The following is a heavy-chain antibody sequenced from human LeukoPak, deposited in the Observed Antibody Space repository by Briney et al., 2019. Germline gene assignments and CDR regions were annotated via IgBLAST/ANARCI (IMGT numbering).Heavy chain of an antibody. D-gene: IGHD3-22*01. J-gene: IGHJ6*03. V-gene: IGHV3-30*02. Sequence: PGGSLRLSCAVSGFTFSSYGMHWVRQAPGKGLEWVAFIRYDGSNKYYADSVKGRFTISRDNSKNTLYLQMNSLRAEDTAVYYCAKEPFYDSSGYPSDYYYYMDVWGKGTTVTVSS. CDR3: AKEPFYDSSGYPSDYYYYMDV. CDR1: GFTFSSYG. CDR2: IRYDGSNK.